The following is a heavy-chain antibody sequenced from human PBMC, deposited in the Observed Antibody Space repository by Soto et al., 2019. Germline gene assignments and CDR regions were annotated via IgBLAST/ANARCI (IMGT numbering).Heavy chain of an antibody. J-gene: IGHJ3*02. V-gene: IGHV4-31*03. CDR2: IYYSGST. D-gene: IGHD5-18*01. Sequence: PPEAMSLTCTVSGGSISSGGYYWSWIRQHPGKGLEWIGYIYYSGSTYYNPSLKSRVTISVDTSKSQFSLKLSSVTAADTAVYYCARREGDTAMVDAFDIWGQGTMVTVSS. CDR1: GGSISSGGYY. CDR3: ARREGDTAMVDAFDI.